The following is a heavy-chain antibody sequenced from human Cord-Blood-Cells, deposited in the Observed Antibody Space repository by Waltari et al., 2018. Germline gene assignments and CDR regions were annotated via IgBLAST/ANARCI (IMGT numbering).Heavy chain of an antibody. CDR3: ARGPVLLWFGELLGTNFDL. CDR1: GGTFSSSA. Sequence: QEQLVQSGAEVKKPGSSVKVSCKASGGTFSSSALSWVRQAPRHGLEWMGGIIPIFGTANYAQKFQGRVTITEDESTSTAYMELSSLRSEDTAVYYCARGPVLLWFGELLGTNFDLWGRGTLVTVSS. V-gene: IGHV1-69*01. J-gene: IGHJ2*01. CDR2: IIPIFGTA. D-gene: IGHD3-10*01.